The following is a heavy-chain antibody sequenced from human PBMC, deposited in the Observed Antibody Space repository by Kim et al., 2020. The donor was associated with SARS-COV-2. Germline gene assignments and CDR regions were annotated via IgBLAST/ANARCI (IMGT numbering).Heavy chain of an antibody. Sequence: GGSLRLSCAASGFTFSNAWMSWVRQAPGKGLEWVGRIKSKTDGGTTDYAAPAKGSFTIPRDDSKNTLYLQMNSLKTEDTAVYYCTTEYSSGRRYFDYWGQGALVTVSS. CDR3: TTEYSSGRRYFDY. D-gene: IGHD6-19*01. V-gene: IGHV3-15*01. CDR2: IKSKTDGGTT. CDR1: GFTFSNAW. J-gene: IGHJ4*02.